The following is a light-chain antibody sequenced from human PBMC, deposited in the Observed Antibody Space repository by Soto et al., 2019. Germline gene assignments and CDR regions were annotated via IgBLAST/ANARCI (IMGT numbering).Light chain of an antibody. CDR1: SSDDAGDNY. CDR2: EVS. Sequence: QSVLTQPASVSGSPGQSISISCTGTSSDDAGDNYVSWYQQPPGKAPKLMIYEVSNRPSGVSNRFSGSKTGNTASLTISGLQAEDEADYYCSSYTSSSTYVFGTGTKVTVL. V-gene: IGLV2-14*01. CDR3: SSYTSSSTYV. J-gene: IGLJ1*01.